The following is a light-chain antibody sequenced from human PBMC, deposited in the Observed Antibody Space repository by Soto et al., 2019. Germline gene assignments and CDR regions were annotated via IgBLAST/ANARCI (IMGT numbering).Light chain of an antibody. CDR3: CSYGGSFYV. V-gene: IGLV2-11*01. Sequence: QSALTQPHSVSGSPGQSVAISRSGTSSDVGGYNYVSWYQQHPGKAPKLIIFDVNKRPSGVPDRFSGSKSGSTASLTISGLQAEDEADYYCCSYGGSFYVVGTGTKLTVL. CDR1: SSDVGGYNY. J-gene: IGLJ1*01. CDR2: DVN.